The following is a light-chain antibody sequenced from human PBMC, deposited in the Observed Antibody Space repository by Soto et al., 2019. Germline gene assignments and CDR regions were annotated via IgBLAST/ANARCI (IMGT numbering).Light chain of an antibody. CDR1: QSLLHSNGYKY. J-gene: IGKJ3*01. Sequence: DIVMTQSPLSLPVTPGEPASISCRSSQSLLHSNGYKYLNWYLQKPGQSPLLLIYLTSTRASGVPDRLSGRVSGTDFTREISKVEADDVGVSYCLQALQSPFTFGPGTKVYIK. CDR3: LQALQSPFT. CDR2: LTS. V-gene: IGKV2-28*01.